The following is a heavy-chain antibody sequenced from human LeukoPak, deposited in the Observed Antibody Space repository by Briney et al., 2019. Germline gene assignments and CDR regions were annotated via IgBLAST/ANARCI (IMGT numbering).Heavy chain of an antibody. CDR1: GFIYGNYW. Sequence: PGGSLRLSCVGSGFIYGNYWMHWVRQATGKGLEWVASVMQDGREKHYVDSVKGRFTISRDNTKNSLYLQMNSLRAEDTAVFYCARDQYDTWSRRGNFDSWGQGTLVIVSS. J-gene: IGHJ4*02. V-gene: IGHV3-7*03. CDR2: VMQDGREK. D-gene: IGHD3/OR15-3a*01. CDR3: ARDQYDTWSRRGNFDS.